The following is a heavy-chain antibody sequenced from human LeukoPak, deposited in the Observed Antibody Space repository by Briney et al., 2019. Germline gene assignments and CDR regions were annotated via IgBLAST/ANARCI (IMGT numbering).Heavy chain of an antibody. V-gene: IGHV3-30*04. Sequence: GRSLRLSCVASGFSFISYTMHWVRQAPGKGLEWVAVMSYDGSHKYLADSVKGRFTISRDNSKNTLYLQMNRLRVEDTAIYYCARDVGGYAFDYWGQGTLVTVSS. J-gene: IGHJ4*02. CDR1: GFSFISYT. CDR3: ARDVGGYAFDY. CDR2: MSYDGSHK. D-gene: IGHD5-12*01.